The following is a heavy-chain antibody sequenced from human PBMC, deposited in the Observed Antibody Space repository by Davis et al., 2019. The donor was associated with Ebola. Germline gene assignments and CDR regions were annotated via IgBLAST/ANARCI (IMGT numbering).Heavy chain of an antibody. J-gene: IGHJ4*02. Sequence: PGGSLRLSCAASGFTFSSYSMNWVRQAPGKGLEWVSAISGSGGSTYYADSVKGRFTISRDNSKNTLYLQMNSLRAEDTAVYYCVKGPEQLWLRRADYWGQGTLVTVSS. CDR3: VKGPEQLWLRRADY. D-gene: IGHD5-18*01. CDR2: ISGSGGST. V-gene: IGHV3-23*01. CDR1: GFTFSSYS.